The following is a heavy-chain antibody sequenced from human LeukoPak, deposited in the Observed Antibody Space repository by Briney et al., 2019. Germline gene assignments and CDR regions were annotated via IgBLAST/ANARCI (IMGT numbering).Heavy chain of an antibody. CDR1: GYTLTSYD. Sequence: ASVKVSCKASGYTLTSYDINWVRQATGQGLEWMGWMNPNSGNTGYAQKFQGRVTMTRNTSISTAYMELSSLRSEDTAVYYCARGLLYGDYGNFDYWGQGTLVTVSS. CDR3: ARGLLYGDYGNFDY. D-gene: IGHD4-17*01. CDR2: MNPNSGNT. V-gene: IGHV1-8*01. J-gene: IGHJ4*02.